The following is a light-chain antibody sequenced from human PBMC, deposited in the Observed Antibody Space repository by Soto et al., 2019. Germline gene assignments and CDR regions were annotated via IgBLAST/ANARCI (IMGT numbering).Light chain of an antibody. CDR3: QHYNSYSEA. V-gene: IGKV1-5*01. CDR1: QSISGW. CDR2: EAS. Sequence: DLQMTQSPSTLSASVGYRVTITCRASQSISGWLAWYQQKPGTAPKLLIYEASNSESGVPSRFSGSGSGTEFTLTISSLQPDDFATYYCQHYNSYSEAFGQGTKVDI. J-gene: IGKJ1*01.